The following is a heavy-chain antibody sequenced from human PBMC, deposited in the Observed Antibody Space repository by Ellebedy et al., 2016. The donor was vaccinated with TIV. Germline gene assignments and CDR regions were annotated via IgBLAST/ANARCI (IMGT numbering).Heavy chain of an antibody. CDR3: ARGTATIITHPFDS. J-gene: IGHJ4*02. D-gene: IGHD5-12*01. Sequence: MPSETLSLTCTVSGGSISSSGYYWGWIRQPPGKGLEWIGRVYYSGSPYYNPSLKSRVTISVDTSKNQFPLMLSSVTAADTALYYCARGTATIITHPFDSWGQGTLVTVSS. CDR2: VYYSGSP. V-gene: IGHV4-39*01. CDR1: GGSISSSGYY.